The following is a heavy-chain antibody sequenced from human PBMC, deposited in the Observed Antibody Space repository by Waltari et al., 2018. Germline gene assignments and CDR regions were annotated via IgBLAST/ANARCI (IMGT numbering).Heavy chain of an antibody. D-gene: IGHD6-13*01. Sequence: QVQLQESGPGLVKPSQTLSLTCTVSGGSISSGSYYWSWIRQPAGKGLEWIGRIHTSGSTNYNPSLKSRVTISVDTSKNQFSLKLSSVTAADTAVYYCARVRQQLAYYFDYWGQGTLVTVSS. CDR2: IHTSGST. J-gene: IGHJ4*02. CDR3: ARVRQQLAYYFDY. V-gene: IGHV4-61*02. CDR1: GGSISSGSYY.